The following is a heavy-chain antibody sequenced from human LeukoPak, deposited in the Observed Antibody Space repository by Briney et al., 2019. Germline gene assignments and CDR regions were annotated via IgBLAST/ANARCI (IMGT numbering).Heavy chain of an antibody. J-gene: IGHJ4*02. CDR3: AKEVSVVRGVIRSFDY. D-gene: IGHD3-10*01. CDR2: ISSDGTSN. Sequence: GGSLRLSCAASGFTFSRFGMHWVRQAPGQGLEWVAVISSDGTSNYYGDSVKGRFTISRDNSRNTLYLQMNSVRAEDTAVYYCAKEVSVVRGVIRSFDYWGQGTLVTVSS. CDR1: GFTFSRFG. V-gene: IGHV3-30*18.